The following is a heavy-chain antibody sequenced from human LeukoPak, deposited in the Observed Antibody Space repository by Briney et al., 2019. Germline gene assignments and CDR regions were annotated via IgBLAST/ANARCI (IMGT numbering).Heavy chain of an antibody. V-gene: IGHV7-4-1*02. Sequence: GASVKVSCKASGYTFSSCAINWVRQAPGQGLEYMGWIDTKTGNPTYAQCFTGRFVFSLDTSVSTAYLQISSLKAEDIAVYYCAIHPSDSSGYFSYWGQGALVTVSS. CDR1: GYTFSSCA. CDR3: AIHPSDSSGYFSY. D-gene: IGHD3-22*01. J-gene: IGHJ4*02. CDR2: IDTKTGNP.